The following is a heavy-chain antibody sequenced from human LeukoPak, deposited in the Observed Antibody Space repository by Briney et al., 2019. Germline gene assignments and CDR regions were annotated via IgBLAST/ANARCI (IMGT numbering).Heavy chain of an antibody. J-gene: IGHJ6*02. CDR2: ISSSSSYI. D-gene: IGHD1-26*01. CDR3: ARDLSGSPYYYGMDV. CDR1: GFTFSSYS. Sequence: GGSLRLSCAASGFTFSSYSMNWVRQAPGKGLEWVSFISSSSSYIYYADSVKGRFTISRDNSKNTLYLQMNSLRAEDTAVYYCARDLSGSPYYYGMDVWGQGTTVTVSS. V-gene: IGHV3-21*04.